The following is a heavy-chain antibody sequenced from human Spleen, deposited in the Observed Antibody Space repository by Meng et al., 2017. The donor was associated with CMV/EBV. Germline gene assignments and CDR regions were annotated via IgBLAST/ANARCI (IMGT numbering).Heavy chain of an antibody. D-gene: IGHD5-18*01. CDR1: GYTFTGYY. CDR3: ARARHSYGYLYYGMDV. Sequence: ASVKVSCKASGYTFTGYYMHWVRQAPGQGLEWMGWMNPNSGNTAYAQKFQGRVTMTRNTSISTAYMELSSLRSEDKAVYYCARARHSYGYLYYGMDVWGQGTTVTVSS. J-gene: IGHJ6*02. CDR2: MNPNSGNT. V-gene: IGHV1-8*02.